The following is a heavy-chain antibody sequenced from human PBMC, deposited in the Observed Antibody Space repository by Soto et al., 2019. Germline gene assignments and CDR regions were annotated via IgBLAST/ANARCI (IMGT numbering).Heavy chain of an antibody. Sequence: QVQLVQSGAEVKKPGSSVKVSCKASGGTFSSYAISWVRQAPGQGLEWMGGIIPIFGKANYAQKFQVRVKTTADESTRTAYMELSSLRSEDTAVYYCARDWSYSGYPRVGYFDYWGQGTLVTVSS. CDR1: GGTFSSYA. V-gene: IGHV1-69*01. D-gene: IGHD5-12*01. J-gene: IGHJ4*02. CDR2: IIPIFGKA. CDR3: ARDWSYSGYPRVGYFDY.